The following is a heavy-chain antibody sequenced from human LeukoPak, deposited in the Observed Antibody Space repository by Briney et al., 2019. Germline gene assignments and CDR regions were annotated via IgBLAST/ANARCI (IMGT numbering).Heavy chain of an antibody. CDR2: IRQDGSEK. J-gene: IGHJ5*02. D-gene: IGHD3-3*01. CDR1: GFTFSGYW. CDR3: ARQAFRTYYDFWSGYYAWFDP. Sequence: GGSLRLSCAASGFTFSGYWMSWVRQAPGKGLEWVANIRQDGSEKYYVDSVKGRFTISRDNAKNSLYLQMNSLRAEDTAVYYCARQAFRTYYDFWSGYYAWFDPWGQGTLVTVSS. V-gene: IGHV3-7*01.